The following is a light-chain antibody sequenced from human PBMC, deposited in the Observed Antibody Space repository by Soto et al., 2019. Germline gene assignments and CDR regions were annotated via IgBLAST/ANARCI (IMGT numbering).Light chain of an antibody. J-gene: IGKJ5*01. CDR3: QQCSNWPRGT. V-gene: IGKV3D-20*02. Sequence: EIVLTQSPGTLSLSPGERATLSCRASQSVSSSYLAWYQQKPGQAPRLLIYGAFTRATGIAARFSGTGSGTQFTLTISRLEPEDFAVYYCQQCSNWPRGTSGQGTRLEIK. CDR1: QSVSSSY. CDR2: GAF.